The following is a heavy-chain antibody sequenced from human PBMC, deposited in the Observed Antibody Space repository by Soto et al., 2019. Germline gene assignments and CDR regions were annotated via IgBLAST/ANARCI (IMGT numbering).Heavy chain of an antibody. CDR3: ARRHLVDSIRWCFDP. J-gene: IGHJ5*02. CDR1: GYTFTENH. D-gene: IGHD2-21*01. CDR2: IDPKSGDT. V-gene: IGHV1-2*02. Sequence: ASVKVSCKASGYTFTENHIHWVRRAPGQRLQWMGRIDPKSGDTTFAQTFQGRVTMTTDTSTNTAYLELSRLTSDDTAIYYCARRHLVDSIRWCFDPWGLGTLVTVSS.